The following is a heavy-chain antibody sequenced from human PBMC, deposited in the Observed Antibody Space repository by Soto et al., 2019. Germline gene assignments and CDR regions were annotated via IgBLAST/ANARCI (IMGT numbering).Heavy chain of an antibody. J-gene: IGHJ4*02. Sequence: SDTLSLTCAVYGGSFSGYYSTWIRQPPGKGLEWIGEINHGGSTNYNPPLKSQVTISVDTSKNHFSLKRSSVNAADTAVYYCARVNSGSYYGSTVDYWGQGTPVTVPS. V-gene: IGHV4-34*01. D-gene: IGHD1-26*01. CDR1: GGSFSGYY. CDR3: ARVNSGSYYGSTVDY. CDR2: INHGGST.